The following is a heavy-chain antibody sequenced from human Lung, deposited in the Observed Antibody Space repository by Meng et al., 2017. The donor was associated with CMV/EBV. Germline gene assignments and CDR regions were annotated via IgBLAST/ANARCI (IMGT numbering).Heavy chain of an antibody. CDR3: ARDSEAADY. Sequence: GQLLQSGSGLKKPGASVRISCKASGYTFTTYGMNWVRQAPGQGLEWMGWINTNTGKPTYAQGLTGRFVFSLDTSVSTAYLQISSLKAEDTAVYYCARDSEAADYWGQGTLVTVSS. V-gene: IGHV7-4-1*02. CDR2: INTNTGKP. CDR1: GYTFTTYG. J-gene: IGHJ4*02. D-gene: IGHD6-25*01.